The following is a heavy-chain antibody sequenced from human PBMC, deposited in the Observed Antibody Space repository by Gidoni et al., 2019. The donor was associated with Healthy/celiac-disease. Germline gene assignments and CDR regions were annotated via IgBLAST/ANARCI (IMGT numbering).Heavy chain of an antibody. CDR3: AKSGSCSSTSCYIGTFDY. V-gene: IGHV3-23*01. J-gene: IGHJ4*02. CDR2: ISGSGGRT. Sequence: EVQLLESGGGLVQPGGSLRLPCAASGFTFSSYAMSWVRQAPGKGLEWVSAISGSGGRTYYADSVKGRFTISRDNSKNTLYLQMNSLRAEETAVYYCAKSGSCSSTSCYIGTFDYWGQGTLVTVSS. CDR1: GFTFSSYA. D-gene: IGHD2-2*02.